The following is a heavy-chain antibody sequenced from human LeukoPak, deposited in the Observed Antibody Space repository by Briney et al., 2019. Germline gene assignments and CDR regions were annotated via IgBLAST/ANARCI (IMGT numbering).Heavy chain of an antibody. CDR1: GGSFSGYY. CDR2: INHSGST. D-gene: IGHD1-26*01. Sequence: PSETLSLTCAVYGGSFSGYYWSWIRQPPGKGLEWIGEINHSGSTNQNPSLKSRVTISVDTSKNQFSLKLSSVTAADTAVYYCARHSGGTYYVSLGPWGQGTLVTVSS. J-gene: IGHJ5*02. V-gene: IGHV4-34*01. CDR3: ARHSGGTYYVSLGP.